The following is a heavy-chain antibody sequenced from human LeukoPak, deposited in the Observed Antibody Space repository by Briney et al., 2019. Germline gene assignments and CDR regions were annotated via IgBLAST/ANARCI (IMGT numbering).Heavy chain of an antibody. J-gene: IGHJ3*02. CDR2: INQGGAS. Sequence: SETLSLTCAVYGGSFRGHYWSWIRQPPGKGLEWIGEINQGGASKCNPSFMSRATISVDTSKNLFSLKLSSVTAADTAVYYCARHLTPPSALSDAFDIWGHGTRVTVSS. D-gene: IGHD2/OR15-2a*01. CDR3: ARHLTPPSALSDAFDI. CDR1: GGSFRGHY. V-gene: IGHV4-34*01.